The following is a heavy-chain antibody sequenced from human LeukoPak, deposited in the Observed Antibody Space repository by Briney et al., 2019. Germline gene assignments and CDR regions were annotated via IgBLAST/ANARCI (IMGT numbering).Heavy chain of an antibody. CDR2: IKSKAHGGTI. Sequence: GGSLRLSRSASGFTFTRAWVNWVRQAPGKGLEWVGRIKSKAHGGTIDYAAPVKGRFTISRDDSKNTLYLQMSSLKTEDTAVYYCTAGLYENAGVDNWGQGTLVTVSS. CDR3: TAGLYENAGVDN. V-gene: IGHV3-15*01. J-gene: IGHJ4*02. D-gene: IGHD2/OR15-2a*01. CDR1: GFTFTRAW.